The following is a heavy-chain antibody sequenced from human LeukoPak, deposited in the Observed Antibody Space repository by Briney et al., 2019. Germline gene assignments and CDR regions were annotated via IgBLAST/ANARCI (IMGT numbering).Heavy chain of an antibody. V-gene: IGHV1-69*01. J-gene: IGHJ6*04. D-gene: IGHD3-10*01. Sequence: GSSVKVSCKASGGTFSSYAISWVRQAPGQGLEWMGGIIPISGTVDNAQKFQDRVTITADESTSTAYMEVSSLRSEDTAVYYCARGAVWGSLVRGDYYYYALDVWGKGTTVTVSS. CDR2: IIPISGTV. CDR3: ARGAVWGSLVRGDYYYYALDV. CDR1: GGTFSSYA.